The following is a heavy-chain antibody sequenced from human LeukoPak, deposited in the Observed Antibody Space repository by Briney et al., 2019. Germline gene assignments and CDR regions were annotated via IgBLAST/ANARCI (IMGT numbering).Heavy chain of an antibody. CDR3: ARDQRSWLHDAFDV. CDR2: ISPYNGNT. Sequence: ASVKVSCKASGYTFTGYYMHWVRQAPGQGLEWMGWISPYNGNTNYAQKLQGRVAMTTDTSTSTAYMELRGLTSDDTAVYYCARDQRSWLHDAFDVWGQGTMVTVSS. CDR1: GYTFTGYY. V-gene: IGHV1-18*04. D-gene: IGHD6-13*01. J-gene: IGHJ3*01.